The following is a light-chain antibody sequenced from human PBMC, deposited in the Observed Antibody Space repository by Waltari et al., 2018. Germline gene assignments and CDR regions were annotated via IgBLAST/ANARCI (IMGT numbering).Light chain of an antibody. CDR2: GRA. V-gene: IGKV3-20*01. J-gene: IGKJ1*01. Sequence: EIVLTQSPGILSLSPGERATLSCRASQSVSRTLAWYQQKPGQAPRLLIYGRATRATGIPDRFSGGGSGTDFSLTISRLEPEDFAVYYCQHYVRLPATFGQGTKVEIK. CDR1: QSVSRT. CDR3: QHYVRLPAT.